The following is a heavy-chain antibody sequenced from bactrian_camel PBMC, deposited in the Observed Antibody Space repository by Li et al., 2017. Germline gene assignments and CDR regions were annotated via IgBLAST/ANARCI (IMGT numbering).Heavy chain of an antibody. J-gene: IGHJ4*01. D-gene: IGHD3*01. CDR2: IYANGGLT. Sequence: VQLVESGGGSVETGGSLRLSCEASTTTSSYCMTWFRQAPGKEREGVASIYANGGLTNYADSVKGRFTVSRDNAKNTVYLQLYSLKTEDTAVYYCAASVGYSSGSWWSSPNYWGQGTQVTV. CDR3: AASVGYSSGSWWSSPNY. V-gene: IGHV3S40*01. CDR1: TTTSSYC.